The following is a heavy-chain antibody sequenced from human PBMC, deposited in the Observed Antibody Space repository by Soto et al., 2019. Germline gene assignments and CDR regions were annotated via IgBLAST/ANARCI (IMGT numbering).Heavy chain of an antibody. CDR2: IYYSGST. J-gene: IGHJ4*02. CDR1: GGSISSGGYY. V-gene: IGHV4-31*03. CDR3: ARPANGTVFDY. Sequence: SETLSLTCTVSGGSISSGGYYWSWIRQHPGKGLEWIGYIYYSGSTYFNPSLKSRVTISVDTSKNQFSLKLSSVTAADTAVYYCARPANGTVFDYWGQGTLVTVSS. D-gene: IGHD1-7*01.